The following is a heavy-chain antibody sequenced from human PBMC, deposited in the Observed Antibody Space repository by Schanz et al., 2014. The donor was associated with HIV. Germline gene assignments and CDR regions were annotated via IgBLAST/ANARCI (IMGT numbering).Heavy chain of an antibody. J-gene: IGHJ4*02. D-gene: IGHD2-21*02. CDR3: AKDLAGEDLLLFHFVIHY. V-gene: IGHV3-30*18. Sequence: QGQLVESGGGVVRPGRSLRLSCTATGFTFNVYGMHWVRQAPGKGLEWVARISPDGDTQHYADSLKGRFFISRDYSKNTLYLQMNSLRTDDTAVYYCAKDLAGEDLLLFHFVIHYWGQGALVTVSS. CDR1: GFTFNVYG. CDR2: ISPDGDTQ.